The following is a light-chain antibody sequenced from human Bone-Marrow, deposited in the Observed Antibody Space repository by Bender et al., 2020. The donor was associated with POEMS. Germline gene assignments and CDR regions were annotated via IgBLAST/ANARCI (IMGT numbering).Light chain of an antibody. CDR2: EVS. V-gene: IGLV2-8*01. J-gene: IGLJ3*02. Sequence: QSALTQPASASGSPGQSVTISCTGTSSDVGAYDYVSWYQQHPDKAPKLMIYEVSQRPSGVPDRISGSNSGNTATLTISRVEVGDEADYYCQVWDSSSDHPGVFGGGTKLTVL. CDR3: QVWDSSSDHPGV. CDR1: SSDVGAYDY.